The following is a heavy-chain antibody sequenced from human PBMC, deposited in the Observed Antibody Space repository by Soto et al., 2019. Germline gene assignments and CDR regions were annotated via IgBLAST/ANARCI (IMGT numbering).Heavy chain of an antibody. CDR3: ARDLNGYYYDSSGYLYYYGMAV. CDR1: SGSISRGDYY. CDR2: IYYSGGT. J-gene: IGHJ6*02. D-gene: IGHD3-22*01. Sequence: SETLSLTCTVSSGSISRGDYYWSWIRQPPGKGLEWIGYIYYSGGTYYNQSLKSRVTISVDTSKNQFSLKLSSVTAADTAVYYCARDLNGYYYDSSGYLYYYGMAVWGQGTMVTVSS. V-gene: IGHV4-30-4*01.